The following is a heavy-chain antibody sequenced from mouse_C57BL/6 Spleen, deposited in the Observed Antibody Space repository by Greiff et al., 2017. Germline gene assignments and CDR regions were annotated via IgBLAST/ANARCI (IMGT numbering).Heavy chain of an antibody. J-gene: IGHJ2*01. CDR3: ARSSMIPFDY. CDR2: INPGSGGT. V-gene: IGHV1-54*01. Sequence: QVQLQQSGAELLRPGTSVKVSCKASGYAFTNYLIEWVKQRPGQGLEWIGVINPGSGGTNYNEKFKGKATLTADKSSSTAYMQLSSLTSEDSAVYFCARSSMIPFDYWGQGTTLTVSS. CDR1: GYAFTNYL. D-gene: IGHD2-3*01.